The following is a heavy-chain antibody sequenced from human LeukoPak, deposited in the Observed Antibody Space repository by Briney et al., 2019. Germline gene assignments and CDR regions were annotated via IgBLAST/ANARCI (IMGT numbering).Heavy chain of an antibody. CDR1: GGSISSGGYY. J-gene: IGHJ4*02. D-gene: IGHD3-10*01. V-gene: IGHV4-31*03. Sequence: PSQTLSLTCTVSGGSISSGGYYWSWIRQHPGKGLEWIGNIYYSGSTYYNPSLKSRVTISVDTSKNQFSLKLSSVTAADTAVYYCARGNCMSRRFGGPGNCIFDYWGQGTLVTVSS. CDR3: ARGNCMSRRFGGPGNCIFDY. CDR2: IYYSGST.